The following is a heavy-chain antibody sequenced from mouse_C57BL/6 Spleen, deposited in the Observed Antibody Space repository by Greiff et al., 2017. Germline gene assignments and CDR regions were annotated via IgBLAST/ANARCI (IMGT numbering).Heavy chain of an antibody. CDR2: IYPGSGST. Sequence: QVQLQQSGAELVKPGASVKMSCKASGYTFTSYWITWVKQRPGQGLEWIGDIYPGSGSTNYNEKFKSKATLTVDTSSSTAYMQLSSLTSEDSAVYYCARARDTTVVENYWGQGTTLTVAS. J-gene: IGHJ2*01. CDR3: ARARDTTVVENY. D-gene: IGHD1-1*01. V-gene: IGHV1-55*01. CDR1: GYTFTSYW.